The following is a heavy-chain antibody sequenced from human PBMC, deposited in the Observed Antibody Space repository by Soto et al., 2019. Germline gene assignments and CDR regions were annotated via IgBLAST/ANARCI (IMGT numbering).Heavy chain of an antibody. J-gene: IGHJ1*01. CDR2: IYHSGST. V-gene: IGHV4-4*02. Sequence: SETLSLTCAVSGGSISSSNWWSWVRQPPGKGLEWIGEIYHSGSTNYNPSLKSRVTISVDKSKNQFSLKLSSVTAADTAVYYCARAKTYYDYVWGSYRSEYFQHWGQGTLVTVSS. CDR3: ARAKTYYDYVWGSYRSEYFQH. D-gene: IGHD3-16*02. CDR1: GGSISSSNW.